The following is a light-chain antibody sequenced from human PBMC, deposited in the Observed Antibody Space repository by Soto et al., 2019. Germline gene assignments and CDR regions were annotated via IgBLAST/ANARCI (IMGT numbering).Light chain of an antibody. CDR2: DVT. V-gene: IGLV2-14*03. J-gene: IGLJ3*02. Sequence: QLVLTQPASVSGSPGQSITISCTGTSSDVGGYDHVSWYQQHPGKAPKLIIYDVTVRPSGISPRFSGSKSDNTASLAVSGLQPGDEADYYRSSYTKKDTLLFGGGTQLTVL. CDR1: SSDVGGYDH. CDR3: SSYTKKDTLL.